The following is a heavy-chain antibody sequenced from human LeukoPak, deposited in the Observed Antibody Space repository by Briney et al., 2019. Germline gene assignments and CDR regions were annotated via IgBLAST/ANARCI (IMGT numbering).Heavy chain of an antibody. V-gene: IGHV4-4*02. CDR2: IYHSGST. Sequence: SGTLSLTCAVSGGSISSSNWWSWVRQPPGKGLEWIGEIYHSGSTNYNTSLKSRVTISVDTSKHQFSLKLSSVTAADTAVYYCARFGYDYVWGSYRSYYFDYWGQGTLVTVSS. D-gene: IGHD3-16*02. J-gene: IGHJ4*02. CDR3: ARFGYDYVWGSYRSYYFDY. CDR1: GGSISSSNW.